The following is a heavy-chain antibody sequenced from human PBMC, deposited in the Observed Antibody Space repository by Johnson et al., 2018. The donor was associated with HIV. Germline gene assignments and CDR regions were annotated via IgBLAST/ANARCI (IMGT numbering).Heavy chain of an antibody. CDR2: IYSGGST. CDR3: ARESPRRGYGYGDAFDI. Sequence: VQLVESGGGLVQPGGSLRLSCAASGFTVSSNYMSWVRQAPGKGLEWVSVIYSGGSTYYADSVKGRFTISRDNSKNTLYLQMNSLRAEDTAVYYCARESPRRGYGYGDAFDIWGQGTMVTVSS. CDR1: GFTVSSNY. J-gene: IGHJ3*02. D-gene: IGHD5-18*01. V-gene: IGHV3-66*01.